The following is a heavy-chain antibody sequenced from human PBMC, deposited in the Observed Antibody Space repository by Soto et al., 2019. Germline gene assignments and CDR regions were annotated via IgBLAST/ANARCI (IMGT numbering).Heavy chain of an antibody. V-gene: IGHV3-23*01. Sequence: GGSLRLSCAASGFTFSSYAMSWVRQAPGKGLEWVSAISGSGGSTYYADSVKGRFTISRDNSKNTLYLQMNSLRAEDTAVYYCAKGGYCSGGSCYPHVGVFDYWGQGTLVTVSS. CDR2: ISGSGGST. J-gene: IGHJ4*02. CDR1: GFTFSSYA. D-gene: IGHD2-15*01. CDR3: AKGGYCSGGSCYPHVGVFDY.